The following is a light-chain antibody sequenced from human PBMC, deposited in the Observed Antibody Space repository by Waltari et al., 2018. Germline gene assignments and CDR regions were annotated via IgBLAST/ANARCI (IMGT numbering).Light chain of an antibody. V-gene: IGLV4-69*01. CDR3: QTGGHGTWV. CDR1: SGHTSNV. CDR2: VNSDGSH. J-gene: IGLJ3*02. Sequence: QLVLTQSPSASPSLGASVKLTCTLSSGHTSNVIAWLQQQPGKGPRFLMKVNSDGSHSKGDEIPDRFSGSSSGAERYLSISSLQSEDDADYYCQTGGHGTWVFGGGTKVTVL.